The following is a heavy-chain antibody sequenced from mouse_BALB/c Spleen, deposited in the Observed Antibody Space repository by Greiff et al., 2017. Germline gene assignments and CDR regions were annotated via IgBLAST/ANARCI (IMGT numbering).Heavy chain of an antibody. CDR2: IYPGDGDT. D-gene: IGHD3-3*01. J-gene: IGHJ2*01. CDR3: ARFLGYFDY. Sequence: VQLKESGAELARPGASVKLSCKASGYTFTSYWMQWVKQRPGQGLEWIGAIYPGDGDTRYTQKFKGKATLTADKSSSTAYMQLSSLASEDSAVYYCARFLGYFDYWGQGTTLTVSS. V-gene: IGHV1-87*01. CDR1: GYTFTSYW.